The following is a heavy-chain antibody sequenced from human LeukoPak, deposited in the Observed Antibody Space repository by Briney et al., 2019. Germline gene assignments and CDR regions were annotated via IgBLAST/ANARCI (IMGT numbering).Heavy chain of an antibody. CDR2: ISSSSSYI. D-gene: IGHD3-9*01. Sequence: GGSLRLSCAASGFTFSSYSMNWVRQAPGKGLEWVSSISSSSSYIYYADSVKGRFTISRDNAKNSLYLQMNSLRAEDTAVYYCARGPLYLDWLIDYWGQGTLVTVSS. J-gene: IGHJ4*02. CDR3: ARGPLYLDWLIDY. V-gene: IGHV3-21*01. CDR1: GFTFSSYS.